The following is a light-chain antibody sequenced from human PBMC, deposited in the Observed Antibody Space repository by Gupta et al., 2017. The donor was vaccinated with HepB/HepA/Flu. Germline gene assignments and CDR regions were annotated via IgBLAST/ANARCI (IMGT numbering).Light chain of an antibody. CDR1: QKIRSY. V-gene: IGKV3-11*01. CDR2: DAS. J-gene: IGKJ4*01. Sequence: EIVLTQSPAALSLSPGERANLPCRASQKIRSYLAWYQQRPGQPPMLLIYDASNRATGIPARCSGSGSETDFTLSISSLEPEDIAFYFCHQRWSSHTFGGGTKVEI. CDR3: HQRWSSHT.